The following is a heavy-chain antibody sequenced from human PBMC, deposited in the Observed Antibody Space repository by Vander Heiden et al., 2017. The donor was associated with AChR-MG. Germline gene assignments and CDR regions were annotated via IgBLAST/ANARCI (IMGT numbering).Heavy chain of an antibody. J-gene: IGHJ6*02. D-gene: IGHD4-17*01. Sequence: EVQLLESGGGLVQPGGSLRLSCAASGFTFSSYAMSWVRQAPGKGLEWVSAISGSGGSTYYADSVKGRFTISRDNSKNTLYLQMNSLRAEDTAVYYCATDYGRPRYYYYYGMDVCGQGTTVTVSS. CDR3: ATDYGRPRYYYYYGMDV. CDR1: GFTFSSYA. V-gene: IGHV3-23*01. CDR2: ISGSGGST.